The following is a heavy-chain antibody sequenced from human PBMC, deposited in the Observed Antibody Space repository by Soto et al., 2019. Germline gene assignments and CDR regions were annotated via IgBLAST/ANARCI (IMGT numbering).Heavy chain of an antibody. V-gene: IGHV2-5*02. Sequence: QITLNESGPTLVKPTQTLTLTCTFSGFSLSTRDVGVGWIRQPPGEALEWLGVVYWDDSKTYSPSLESRLTTTKDPSKTQVVLRMTKMDPVDTATYYCAHCRGGVASFWGQGTLVTVSS. CDR1: GFSLSTRDVG. J-gene: IGHJ4*02. CDR3: AHCRGGVASF. D-gene: IGHD2-2*01. CDR2: VYWDDSK.